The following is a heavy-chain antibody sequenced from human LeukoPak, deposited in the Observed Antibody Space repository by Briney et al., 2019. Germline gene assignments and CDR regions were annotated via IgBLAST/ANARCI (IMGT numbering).Heavy chain of an antibody. D-gene: IGHD2-15*01. CDR3: ARSVQPGVVDTFDV. J-gene: IGHJ3*01. Sequence: ASVKVSCKASGYTFTGYYVHWVRQAPGQGREWMGWINPNSGDTHYAQNFQGRVTMTRDTSISTAYLELRGLTSDDTAVYYCARSVQPGVVDTFDVWGQGTLVTVSS. V-gene: IGHV1-2*02. CDR2: INPNSGDT. CDR1: GYTFTGYY.